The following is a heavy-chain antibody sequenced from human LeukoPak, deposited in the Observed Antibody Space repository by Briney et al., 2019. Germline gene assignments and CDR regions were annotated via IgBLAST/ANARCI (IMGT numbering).Heavy chain of an antibody. V-gene: IGHV3-23*01. CDR3: AKEGLWYFDY. CDR1: GFTFSSYG. D-gene: IGHD2-21*01. J-gene: IGHJ4*02. CDR2: ISGSGGST. Sequence: GGSLRLSCAASGFTFSSYGMSWVRQAPGKGLEWVSAISGSGGSTYYADSVKGRFTISRDNAKNSLYLQMNSLRAEDTAVYYCAKEGLWYFDYWGQGTLVTVSS.